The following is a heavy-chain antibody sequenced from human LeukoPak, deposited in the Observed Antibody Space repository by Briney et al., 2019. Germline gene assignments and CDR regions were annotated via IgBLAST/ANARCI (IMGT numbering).Heavy chain of an antibody. D-gene: IGHD4/OR15-4a*01. CDR2: IDAHGGTN. Sequence: GGSLRLSCAASRFIFSNYYMSWIRQAPGKGLEWIATIDAHGGTNYYADSAQDRFTISRDNAKSSLFLQMNSLTAEDTAVYFCARAGTYGGNKVFDNWGQGTPVTVSS. CDR1: RFIFSNYY. J-gene: IGHJ5*02. V-gene: IGHV3-11*01. CDR3: ARAGTYGGNKVFDN.